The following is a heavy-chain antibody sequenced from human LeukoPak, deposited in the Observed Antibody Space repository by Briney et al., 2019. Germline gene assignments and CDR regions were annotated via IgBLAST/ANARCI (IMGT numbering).Heavy chain of an antibody. CDR3: VRDNRSYNFDY. V-gene: IGHV3-74*01. J-gene: IGHJ4*02. Sequence: GGSLRLSCAASGFTFSRYWMHWVRQAPGKGLVWVSCIKSDGSSTSIADSAKGRFTISRDNAKNAVYLQMNSLRAEDTAVYYCVRDNRSYNFDYWGQGTLVTVSS. D-gene: IGHD1-26*01. CDR1: GFTFSRYW. CDR2: IKSDGSST.